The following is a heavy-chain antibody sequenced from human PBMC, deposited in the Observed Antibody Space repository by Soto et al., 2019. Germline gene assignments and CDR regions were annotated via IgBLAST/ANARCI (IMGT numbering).Heavy chain of an antibody. CDR1: GFSFRTYA. J-gene: IGHJ3*02. CDR2: ISDTGDDT. D-gene: IGHD3-22*01. CDR3: AITRLYDSIDYHCAGFDS. Sequence: SGGSLRLSCAASGFSFRTYAMSWVRQAPGQGLEWVSVISDTGDDTYYADSVKGRFTISRDSSNNTLFPQMNSLRAEDTAVYYCAITRLYDSIDYHCAGFDSWGQGTMVTVS. V-gene: IGHV3-23*01.